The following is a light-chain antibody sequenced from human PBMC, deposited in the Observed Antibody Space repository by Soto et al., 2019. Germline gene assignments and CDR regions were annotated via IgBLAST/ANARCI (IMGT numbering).Light chain of an antibody. CDR1: QRISTY. V-gene: IGKV1-39*01. CDR2: AAS. Sequence: DIQMTQSPSSLSASIGDRVTITCLASQRISTYLNWYQQKPGKAPKLLIYAASNLQSGVPSTFSGSGSGTDLSLTISSLQPEDFANYFCQQSYSTPRTFGGGTKVDI. CDR3: QQSYSTPRT. J-gene: IGKJ4*01.